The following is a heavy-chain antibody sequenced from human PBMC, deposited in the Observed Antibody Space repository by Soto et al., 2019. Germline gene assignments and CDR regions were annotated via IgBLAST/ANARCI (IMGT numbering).Heavy chain of an antibody. D-gene: IGHD3-3*01. J-gene: IGHJ6*03. V-gene: IGHV3-7*01. CDR2: IKQDGSEK. CDR3: ATYYDFWSGYSNTYYMDV. Sequence: GGSLRLSCAASGFTFSSYWMSWVRQAPGKGLEWVANIKQDGSEKYYVDSVKGRFTISRDNAKNSLYLQMNSLRAEDTAVYYCATYYDFWSGYSNTYYMDVWGKGTTVTVSS. CDR1: GFTFSSYW.